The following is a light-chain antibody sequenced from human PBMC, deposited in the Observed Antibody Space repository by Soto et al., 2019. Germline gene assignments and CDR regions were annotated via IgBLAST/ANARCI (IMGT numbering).Light chain of an antibody. CDR2: GAS. CDR1: QSVSSN. V-gene: IGKV3-15*01. J-gene: IGKJ1*01. CDR3: QQYNSYSLT. Sequence: EVVMTPSPATLSVSPGERATLSCRASQSVSSNLAWYQQKPGQAPGLLIYGASTRATGIPARFSGSGSGTEFTLTISSLQSEDFAVYYCQQYNSYSLTFGQGTKVDIK.